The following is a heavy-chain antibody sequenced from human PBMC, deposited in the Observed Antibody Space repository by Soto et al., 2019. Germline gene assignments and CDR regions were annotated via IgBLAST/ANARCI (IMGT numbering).Heavy chain of an antibody. CDR3: TRGPKESSGSPRWY. CDR1: GYTFTSYG. Sequence: QVQLVQSGAEVKKPGASVKVSCKASGYTFTSYGISWVRQAPGQGLEWMGWISGYNGNTKYAQKFQGRVTMTTDTATSTAYREWRSLRSDDTAGYYCTRGPKESSGSPRWYWGQGTLVTVSS. D-gene: IGHD1-26*01. CDR2: ISGYNGNT. V-gene: IGHV1-18*01. J-gene: IGHJ4*02.